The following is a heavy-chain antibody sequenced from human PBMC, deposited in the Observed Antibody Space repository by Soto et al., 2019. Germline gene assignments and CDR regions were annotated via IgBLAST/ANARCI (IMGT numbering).Heavy chain of an antibody. Sequence: EVQLLESGGGFVQPGGSLRLSCAASGFTFSNYAMSWVRQAPGKGLEWVLGISGSGDSTYYADSVKGRFTISRDNSKNTLYLQMNSPRAEDTAIYYCAKQQGGSYVRYYYYGMDVWGQGTTVTVSS. D-gene: IGHD1-26*01. J-gene: IGHJ6*02. V-gene: IGHV3-23*01. CDR2: ISGSGDST. CDR1: GFTFSNYA. CDR3: AKQQGGSYVRYYYYGMDV.